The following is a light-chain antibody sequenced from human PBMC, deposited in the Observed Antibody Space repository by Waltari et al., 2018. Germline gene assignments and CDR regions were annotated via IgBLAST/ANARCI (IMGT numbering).Light chain of an antibody. J-gene: IGKJ2*01. V-gene: IGKV1-16*01. CDR1: QGINNY. Sequence: DIQMTQSPSSLSASLGERVTINCRASQGINNYLAWFQQKPGKAPKPLIYFASNLQNGVPSRFGGTGSGTDFTLTISSLQADDFATYFCQQYDDYPFTFGQGTRLEIK. CDR2: FAS. CDR3: QQYDDYPFT.